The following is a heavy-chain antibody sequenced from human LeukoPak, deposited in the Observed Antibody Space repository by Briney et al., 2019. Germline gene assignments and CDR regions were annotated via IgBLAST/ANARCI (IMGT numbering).Heavy chain of an antibody. Sequence: GGSLRLSCAASGFTFSDHYMDWVRQAPGKGLEWVGRSRNKAKSYTTEYAASVKGRFTISRDVSKNSLYLQMNSLKTEDTAVYYCVRDDDWGSLDYWGQGSLVTVSS. D-gene: IGHD7-27*01. CDR3: VRDDDWGSLDY. V-gene: IGHV3-72*01. J-gene: IGHJ4*02. CDR2: SRNKAKSYTT. CDR1: GFTFSDHY.